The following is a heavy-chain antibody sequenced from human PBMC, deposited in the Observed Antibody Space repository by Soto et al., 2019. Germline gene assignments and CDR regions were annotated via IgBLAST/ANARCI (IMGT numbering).Heavy chain of an antibody. CDR1: GGSISSYY. J-gene: IGHJ6*03. CDR3: ARSGYYDFWSGYYPPGGDYYYYMDV. CDR2: IYYSGST. Sequence: SETLSLTCTVSGGSISSYYWSWIRQPPGKGLEWIGYIYYSGSTNYNPSLKSRVTISVDTSKNQFSLELSSVTAADTAVYYCARSGYYDFWSGYYPPGGDYYYYMDVWGKGTTVTVSS. V-gene: IGHV4-59*08. D-gene: IGHD3-3*01.